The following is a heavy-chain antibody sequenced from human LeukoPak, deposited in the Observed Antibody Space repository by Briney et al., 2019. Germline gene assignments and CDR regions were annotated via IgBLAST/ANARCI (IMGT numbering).Heavy chain of an antibody. CDR3: ARDHLWAFDY. Sequence: PGGSLRLSCAASGFSFSTYSMNWVHQAPGKGLEWVSYIRLNDNKIKYADSVKGRFTISTDTAKNSLCLQMNSLRAEDTAVYYCARDHLWAFDYWGQGILVTVSS. V-gene: IGHV3-48*01. CDR2: IRLNDNKI. J-gene: IGHJ4*02. CDR1: GFSFSTYS. D-gene: IGHD3-3*02.